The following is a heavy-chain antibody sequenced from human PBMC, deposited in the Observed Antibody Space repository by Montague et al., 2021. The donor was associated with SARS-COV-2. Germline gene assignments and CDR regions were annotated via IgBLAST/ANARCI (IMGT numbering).Heavy chain of an antibody. CDR3: AREAVGYSHGYPYWYFDL. Sequence: SLRLSCSASGFDFTSSEINWVRQAPGKGLEWVSYISTSGTLPSYMDSVKGRFTISRDNAKKSLYLQMDSLRAEDTAVYFCAREAVGYSHGYPYWYFDLWGRGTLSLSPQ. D-gene: IGHD5-18*01. CDR1: GFDFTSSE. J-gene: IGHJ2*01. CDR2: ISTSGTLP. V-gene: IGHV3-48*03.